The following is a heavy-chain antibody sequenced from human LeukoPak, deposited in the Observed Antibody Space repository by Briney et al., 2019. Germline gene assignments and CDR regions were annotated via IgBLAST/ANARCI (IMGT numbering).Heavy chain of an antibody. J-gene: IGHJ5*02. CDR3: ARRLTQYDCFDP. Sequence: SQTLSLTCAISGDSVSSNSVTWNWIRQSPSRGLEWLGRTYYRSTWYNDYTVYVRGRITVNPDTSKNQFSLHLNSVTPEDTAVYYCARRLTQYDCFDPWGQGILVTVSS. D-gene: IGHD2-2*01. CDR2: TYYRSTWYN. V-gene: IGHV6-1*01. CDR1: GDSVSSNSVT.